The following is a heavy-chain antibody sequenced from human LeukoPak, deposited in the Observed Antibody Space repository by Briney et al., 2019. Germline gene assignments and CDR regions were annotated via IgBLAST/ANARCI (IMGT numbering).Heavy chain of an antibody. V-gene: IGHV3-33*08. CDR3: ARQTHVVVTAIGEYYFDY. J-gene: IGHJ4*02. D-gene: IGHD2-21*02. CDR2: IWYDGSNK. CDR1: GFTFSSYA. Sequence: GRSLRLSCAASGFTFSSYAMHWVRQAPGKGLEWVAVIWYDGSNKYYADSVKGRFTISRDNSKNTLYLQMNSLRAEDTAVYCCARQTHVVVTAIGEYYFDYWGQGTLVTVSS.